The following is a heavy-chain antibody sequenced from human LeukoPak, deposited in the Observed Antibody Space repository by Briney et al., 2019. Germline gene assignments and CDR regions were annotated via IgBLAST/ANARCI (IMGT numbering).Heavy chain of an antibody. CDR3: ARVLGDGCFYYYMDV. CDR2: ISSNGGST. V-gene: IGHV3-64*01. Sequence: GGSLRLSCAASGFTFSYYAMHWVRQAPGKGLEYVSGISSNGGSTNYANSVKGRFTISRDNFKNTLYLQMGSLRAEDMAVYYCARVLGDGCFYYYMDVWGRGTTVTVSS. D-gene: IGHD3-10*01. J-gene: IGHJ6*03. CDR1: GFTFSYYA.